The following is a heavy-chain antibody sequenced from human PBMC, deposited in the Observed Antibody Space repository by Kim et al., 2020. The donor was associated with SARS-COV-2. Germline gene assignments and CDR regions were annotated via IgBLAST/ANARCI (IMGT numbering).Heavy chain of an antibody. D-gene: IGHD2-21*02. V-gene: IGHV5-10-1*01. CDR3: AGLSYGHCGGDCSLSFDY. CDR2: IDPSDSYT. Sequence: GESLKISCKGSGYSFTSYWISWVRQMPGKGLEWMGRIDPSDSYTNYSPSFQGHVTISADKSISTAYLQWSSLKASDTAMYYCAGLSYGHCGGDCSLSFDYWGQGTLVTVSS. J-gene: IGHJ4*02. CDR1: GYSFTSYW.